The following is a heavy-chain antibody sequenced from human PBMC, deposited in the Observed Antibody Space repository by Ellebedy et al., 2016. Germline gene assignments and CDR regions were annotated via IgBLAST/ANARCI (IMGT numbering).Heavy chain of an antibody. CDR3: ARMQAAQLVPEYYYYYGMDV. CDR2: IDWDDDK. CDR1: GFSLSTSGMC. J-gene: IGHJ6*02. Sequence: SGPTLVXPTQTLTLTCTFSGFSLSTSGMCVSWIRQPPGKALEWLALIDWDDDKYYSTSLKTRLTISKDTSKNQVVLTMTNMDPVDTATYYCARMQAAQLVPEYYYYYGMDVWGQGTTVTVSS. V-gene: IGHV2-70*01. D-gene: IGHD6-6*01.